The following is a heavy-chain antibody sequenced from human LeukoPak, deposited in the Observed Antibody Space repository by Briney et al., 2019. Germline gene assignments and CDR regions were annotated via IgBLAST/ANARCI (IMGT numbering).Heavy chain of an antibody. Sequence: PSETLSLTCTVSGGSISSSSYYWGWIRQPPGKVLEWIGSIYYSGSTYYNPSLKSRVTISVDTSKNQFSLKLSSVTAADTAVYYCARDRVVTTLYYYYMDVWGKGTTVTVSS. CDR3: ARDRVVTTLYYYYMDV. D-gene: IGHD2-21*02. CDR1: GGSISSSSYY. CDR2: IYYSGST. J-gene: IGHJ6*03. V-gene: IGHV4-39*07.